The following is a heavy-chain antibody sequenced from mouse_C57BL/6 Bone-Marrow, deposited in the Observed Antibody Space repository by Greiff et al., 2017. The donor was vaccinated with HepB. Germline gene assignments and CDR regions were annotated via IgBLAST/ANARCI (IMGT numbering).Heavy chain of an antibody. V-gene: IGHV1-75*01. CDR2: IFPGSGST. Sequence: VKLQESGPELVKPGASVKISCKASGYTFTDYYINWVKQRPGQGLEWIGWIFPGSGSTYYNEKFKGKATLTVDKSSSTAYMLLSSLTSEDSAVYFCARHYYGSSYHYYAMDYWGQGTSVTVSS. CDR1: GYTFTDYY. CDR3: ARHYYGSSYHYYAMDY. J-gene: IGHJ4*01. D-gene: IGHD1-1*01.